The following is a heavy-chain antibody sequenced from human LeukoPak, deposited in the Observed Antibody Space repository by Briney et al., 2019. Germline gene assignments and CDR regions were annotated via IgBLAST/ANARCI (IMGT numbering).Heavy chain of an antibody. CDR3: ARDRIHLYGMDV. J-gene: IGHJ6*02. CDR1: GGSISSYY. CDR2: IYYSGST. D-gene: IGHD5-18*01. V-gene: IGHV4-59*01. Sequence: PSETLSLTCTVSGGSISSYYWSWLRQPPGKGLEWIGYIYYSGSTNYNPSLKSRVTISVDTSKNQFSLKLSSVTAADTAVYYCARDRIHLYGMDVWGQGTTVTVSS.